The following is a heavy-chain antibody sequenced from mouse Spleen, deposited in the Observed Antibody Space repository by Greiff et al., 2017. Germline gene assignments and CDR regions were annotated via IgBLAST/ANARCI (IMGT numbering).Heavy chain of an antibody. Sequence: EVQLVESGPGLVKPSQSLSLTCSVTGYSITSGYYWKWIRQFPGNKLEWMGYISYDGSNNYNPSLKNRISITRDTSKNQFFLKLNSVTTEDTATYYCAPYGNYEAMDYWGQGTSVTVSS. D-gene: IGHD2-1*01. CDR1: GYSITSGYY. CDR2: ISYDGSN. V-gene: IGHV3-6*01. CDR3: APYGNYEAMDY. J-gene: IGHJ4*01.